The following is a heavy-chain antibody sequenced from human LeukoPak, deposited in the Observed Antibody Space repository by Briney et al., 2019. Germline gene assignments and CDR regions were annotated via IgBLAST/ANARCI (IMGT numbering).Heavy chain of an antibody. V-gene: IGHV1-18*01. Sequence: ASVKVSCKASGYTFTSYGISWVRQAPGQGLEWMGWISAYNGNTNYAQKLQGRVTMTTDTSTSTAYMGLRSLRSDDTAVYYCARDLYYYDSSGYYRALDYWGQGTLVTVSS. D-gene: IGHD3-22*01. CDR1: GYTFTSYG. J-gene: IGHJ4*02. CDR3: ARDLYYYDSSGYYRALDY. CDR2: ISAYNGNT.